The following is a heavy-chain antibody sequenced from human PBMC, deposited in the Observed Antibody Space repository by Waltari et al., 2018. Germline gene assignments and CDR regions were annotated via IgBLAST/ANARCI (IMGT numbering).Heavy chain of an antibody. V-gene: IGHV4-4*02. Sequence: QVQLQESGTGLGTPSGPLSLTCAVSGGSISSSNWWSWVRQPPGKGLEWIGEIYHSGGTNYNPSLKSRVTISVDKSKNQFSLKLSSVTDADTAVYYCARAAAGLYYYYYGMDVWGQGTTVTVSS. D-gene: IGHD6-13*01. CDR1: GGSISSSNW. J-gene: IGHJ6*02. CDR3: ARAAAGLYYYYYGMDV. CDR2: IYHSGGT.